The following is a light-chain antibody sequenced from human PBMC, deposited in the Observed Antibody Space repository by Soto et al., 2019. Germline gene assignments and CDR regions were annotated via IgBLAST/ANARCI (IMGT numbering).Light chain of an antibody. CDR3: QQTYSAPPWT. CDR2: TTT. CDR1: QSVRSY. V-gene: IGKV1-39*01. Sequence: DIQMTQSPSSLSASVGDTITITSRSSQSVRSYLNWYQQKPGKAPDLLIYTTTSLQSEVPSRFSGSGSETHFTLTITSLQPEDFATYFCQQTYSAPPWTFGPGTKVDI. J-gene: IGKJ1*01.